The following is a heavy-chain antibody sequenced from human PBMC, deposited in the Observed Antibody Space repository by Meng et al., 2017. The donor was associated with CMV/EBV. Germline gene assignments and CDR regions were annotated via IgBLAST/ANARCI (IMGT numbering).Heavy chain of an antibody. CDR3: ARDLPYYDFWSGYNWFDP. V-gene: IGHV3-21*01. CDR1: TFSSYS. J-gene: IGHJ5*02. D-gene: IGHD3-3*01. CDR2: ISSSSSSYI. Sequence: TFSSYSMNWVHQAPGEGLEWVSSISSSSSSYIYYADSVEGRFTISRDNAKNSLYLQMNSLRAEDTAVYYCARDLPYYDFWSGYNWFDPWGQGTLVTVSS.